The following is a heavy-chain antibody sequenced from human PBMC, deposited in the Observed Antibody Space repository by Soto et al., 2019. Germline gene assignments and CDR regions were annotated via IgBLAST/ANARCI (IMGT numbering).Heavy chain of an antibody. Sequence: GSGPTLVNPTPTLTLTCTFSGFSLSSTRMAVGWIRQPPGKALEWLALIYWDDDKRYSPFLKSRLTITKDTSKNQVVLTMSNMDPVDTAVYYCARHGPIAAAGTVFDYWGQGTLVTVSS. V-gene: IGHV2-5*02. CDR1: GFSLSSTRMA. CDR2: IYWDDDK. J-gene: IGHJ4*02. D-gene: IGHD6-13*01. CDR3: ARHGPIAAAGTVFDY.